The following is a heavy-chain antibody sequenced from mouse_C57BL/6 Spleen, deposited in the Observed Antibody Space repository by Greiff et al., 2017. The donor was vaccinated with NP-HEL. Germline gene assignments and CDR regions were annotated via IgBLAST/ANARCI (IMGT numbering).Heavy chain of an antibody. CDR3: ARGYGILRDYAMDY. CDR2: INPNDGTT. Sequence: VQLQQSGPELVKPGASLKISCKASGYSFTDYNMNWVKQSNGKRLEWIGVINPNDGTTSSNQKCKGKATLTVDQSSSTAYMQLNSLTSEDSAVYYCARGYGILRDYAMDYWGQGASVTVSS. J-gene: IGHJ4*01. CDR1: GYSFTDYN. V-gene: IGHV1-39*01. D-gene: IGHD5-2*01.